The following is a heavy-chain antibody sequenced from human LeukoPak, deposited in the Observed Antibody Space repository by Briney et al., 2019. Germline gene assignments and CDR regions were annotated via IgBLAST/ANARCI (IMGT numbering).Heavy chain of an antibody. CDR1: GYTFTSYG. J-gene: IGHJ4*02. CDR2: ISAYNGNT. CDR3: ARDGPRQERRDPLAE. V-gene: IGHV1-18*01. D-gene: IGHD1-1*01. Sequence: GASVKVSCKASGYTFTSYGISWVRQAPGQGLEWMGWISAYNGNTNYAQKLQGRVTMTTDTSTSTAYMELRSLRSDDTAVYYCARDGPRQERRDPLAEWGQGTLVTVSS.